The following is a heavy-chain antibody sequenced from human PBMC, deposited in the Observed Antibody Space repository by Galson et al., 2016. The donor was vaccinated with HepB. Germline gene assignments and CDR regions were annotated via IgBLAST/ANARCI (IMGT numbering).Heavy chain of an antibody. CDR2: INSDGSST. V-gene: IGHV3-74*01. J-gene: IGHJ3*02. D-gene: IGHD3-22*01. CDR3: ASGVVVVTYRNDAFDI. CDR1: GFTFSSYW. Sequence: SLRLSCAASGFTFSSYWIHWVRQAPGKGLVWVSRINSDGSSTSYADSVKGRFTISRDNAKNTLYLQMNSLRAEDTAVYYCASGVVVVTYRNDAFDIWGQGTMVTVSS.